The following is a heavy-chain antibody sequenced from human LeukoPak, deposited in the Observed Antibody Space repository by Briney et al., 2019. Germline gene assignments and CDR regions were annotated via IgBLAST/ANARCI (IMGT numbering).Heavy chain of an antibody. CDR2: INHSGST. Sequence: SETLSLTCAVYGGSFSGYYWSWIRQPPGKGLEWIGEINHSGSTNYNPSLKSRVTISVDTSKNQFSLKLSSVTAADTAVYYCARDCSSTSCLASFDYWGQGTLVTVSS. D-gene: IGHD2-2*01. J-gene: IGHJ4*02. V-gene: IGHV4-34*01. CDR1: GGSFSGYY. CDR3: ARDCSSTSCLASFDY.